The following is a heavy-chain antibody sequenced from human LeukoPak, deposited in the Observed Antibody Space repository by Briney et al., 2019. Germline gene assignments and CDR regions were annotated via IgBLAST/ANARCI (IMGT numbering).Heavy chain of an antibody. CDR3: TTERITDYYYYGMDV. Sequence: GGSLRLSCAASGFTFSNAWMSWVRQAPGKGLEWVGRIKSKTDGGTTDYAAPVKGRFTISRDDSKNTLYLQMNSLKTEDTAVYYCTTERITDYYYYGMDVWGKGTTVTVSS. V-gene: IGHV3-15*01. D-gene: IGHD3-16*01. CDR2: IKSKTDGGTT. CDR1: GFTFSNAW. J-gene: IGHJ6*04.